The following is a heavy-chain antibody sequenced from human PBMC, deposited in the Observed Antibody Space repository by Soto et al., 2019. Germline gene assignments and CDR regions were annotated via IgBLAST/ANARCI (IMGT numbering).Heavy chain of an antibody. CDR1: GFTFSSYG. D-gene: IGHD3-10*01. Sequence: QVQLVESGGGVVQPGRSLRLSCAASGFTFSSYGMHWVRQAPGKGLEWVAVISSDGSNKHYADSVKGRFTISRDNSKYTLYMQMNSLRAEDTAVYYCASSITLVRGVDYWGQGTLVTVSS. CDR2: ISSDGSNK. CDR3: ASSITLVRGVDY. V-gene: IGHV3-30*03. J-gene: IGHJ4*02.